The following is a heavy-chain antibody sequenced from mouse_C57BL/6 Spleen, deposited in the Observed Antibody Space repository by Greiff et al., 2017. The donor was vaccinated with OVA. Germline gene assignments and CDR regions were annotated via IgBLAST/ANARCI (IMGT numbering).Heavy chain of an antibody. CDR3: ARGYDGYPYAMDY. D-gene: IGHD2-3*01. Sequence: EVKVEESGPGMVKPSQSLSLTCTVTGYSITSGYDWHWIRHFPGNKLEWMGYISYSGSTNYNPSLKSRISITHDTSKNHFFLKLNSVTTEDTATYYCARGYDGYPYAMDYWGQGTSVTVSS. V-gene: IGHV3-1*01. CDR1: GYSITSGYD. CDR2: ISYSGST. J-gene: IGHJ4*01.